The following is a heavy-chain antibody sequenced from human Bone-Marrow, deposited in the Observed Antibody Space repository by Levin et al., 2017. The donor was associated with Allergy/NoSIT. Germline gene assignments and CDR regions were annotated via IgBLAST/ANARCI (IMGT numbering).Heavy chain of an antibody. Sequence: PSETLSLTCAVYGGPFSIYYWSWIRQPPGKGLEWIGEINHSGTTNYNPSLKSRVTISVDTSKKQFSLKLSSVTAADTAVYYCAVVTAAGALTDHWGQGTLVTVSS. CDR2: INHSGTT. V-gene: IGHV4-34*01. CDR3: AVVTAAGALTDH. CDR1: GGPFSIYY. D-gene: IGHD2-2*01. J-gene: IGHJ4*02.